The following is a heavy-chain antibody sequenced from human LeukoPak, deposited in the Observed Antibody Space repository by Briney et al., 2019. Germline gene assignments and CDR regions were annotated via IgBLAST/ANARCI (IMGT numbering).Heavy chain of an antibody. D-gene: IGHD6-6*01. CDR3: ARGRSANEYSSSSGAFDI. V-gene: IGHV4-34*01. CDR2: INHSGST. CDR1: GGSFSGYY. J-gene: IGHJ3*02. Sequence: PSETLSLTCAVYGGSFSGYYWSWIRQPPGKGLEWIGEINHSGSTNYNPSLKSRVTISVDTSKNQFSLKLSSVTAADTAVYYCARGRSANEYSSSSGAFDIWGQGTMATVSS.